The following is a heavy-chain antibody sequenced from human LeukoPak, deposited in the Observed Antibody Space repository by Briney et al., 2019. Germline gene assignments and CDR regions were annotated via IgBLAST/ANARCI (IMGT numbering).Heavy chain of an antibody. D-gene: IGHD2-21*02. CDR3: VGEGNELLSKNFDY. J-gene: IGHJ4*02. Sequence: ASAKDSCKPSGFTSRVHYIHSGRPAPGQGGGWMGYINPHSGGTGSAQKFQGRGTMTTDTSINAVYMELSSLTSDDTAMYYCVGEGNELLSKNFDYWGQGSLVTVSS. CDR2: INPHSGGT. V-gene: IGHV1-2*02. CDR1: GFTSRVHY.